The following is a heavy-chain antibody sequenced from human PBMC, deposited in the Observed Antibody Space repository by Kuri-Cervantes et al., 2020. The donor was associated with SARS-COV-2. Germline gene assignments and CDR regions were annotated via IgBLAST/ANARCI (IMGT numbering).Heavy chain of an antibody. CDR3: ARGPSYGDYGWVRY. CDR1: GFTFGDYA. J-gene: IGHJ4*02. CDR2: ISSSSSYI. Sequence: GGSLRLSCTASGFTFGDYAMSWVRQAPGKGLEWVSSISSSSSYIYYADSVKGRFTISRDNAKNSLYLQMNSLRDEDTAVYYCARGPSYGDYGWVRYWGQGTLVTVSS. V-gene: IGHV3-21*01. D-gene: IGHD4-17*01.